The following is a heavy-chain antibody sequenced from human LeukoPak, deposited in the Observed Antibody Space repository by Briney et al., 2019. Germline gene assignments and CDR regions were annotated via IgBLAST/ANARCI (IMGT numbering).Heavy chain of an antibody. D-gene: IGHD3-10*01. CDR1: GYTFTSYA. V-gene: IGHV1-3*01. CDR3: ARSTVRGVAHYYYYGMDV. CDR2: INAGNGNT. Sequence: APVKVSCKASGYTFTSYAMHWVRQAPGQRLEWMGWINAGNGNTKYSQKFQGRVTITRDTSASTAYMELSSLRSEDTAVYYCARSTVRGVAHYYYYGMDVWGQGTTVTVSS. J-gene: IGHJ6*02.